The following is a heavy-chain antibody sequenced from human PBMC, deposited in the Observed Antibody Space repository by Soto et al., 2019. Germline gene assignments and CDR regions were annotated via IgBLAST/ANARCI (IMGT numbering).Heavy chain of an antibody. Sequence: ASVKVSCKASGGTFSSYTISCVRQAPGQRLEWMGWINAGNGNTKYSQKFQGRVTITRDTSASTAYMELSSLRSEDTAVYYCARGLGLYYFDYWGQGTLVTVS. CDR2: INAGNGNT. CDR3: ARGLGLYYFDY. V-gene: IGHV1-3*01. D-gene: IGHD1-26*01. J-gene: IGHJ4*02. CDR1: GGTFSSYT.